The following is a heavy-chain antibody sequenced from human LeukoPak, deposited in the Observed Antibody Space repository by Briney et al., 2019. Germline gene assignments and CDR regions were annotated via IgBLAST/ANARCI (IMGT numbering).Heavy chain of an antibody. J-gene: IGHJ4*02. V-gene: IGHV3-7*04. CDR2: IKEDGSEK. CDR3: TRVGYIDEGIDY. D-gene: IGHD5-24*01. CDR1: RFTFSNYW. Sequence: PGGSLRLSCGASRFTFSNYWMSWVRQAPGKGLEWVANIKEDGSEKDYVDSVKGRFTISRDNAKNSLYLQMNSLRAEDTAIYYCTRVGYIDEGIDYWGQGTLVTVSS.